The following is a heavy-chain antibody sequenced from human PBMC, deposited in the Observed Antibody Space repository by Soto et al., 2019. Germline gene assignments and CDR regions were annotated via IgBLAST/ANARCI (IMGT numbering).Heavy chain of an antibody. CDR1: GFTFTSYT. CDR2: IGTRGTI. D-gene: IGHD6-25*01. CDR3: VAARKVFDF. J-gene: IGHJ4*02. Sequence: PGGALRLSCVPSGFTFTSYTLKWVREAPGKGLEWLSFIGTRGTIYYADSVSGRFTISRDDAKNSLDLQLNSLRDEDTAVYYCVAARKVFDFWGQGTLVTVSS. V-gene: IGHV3-48*02.